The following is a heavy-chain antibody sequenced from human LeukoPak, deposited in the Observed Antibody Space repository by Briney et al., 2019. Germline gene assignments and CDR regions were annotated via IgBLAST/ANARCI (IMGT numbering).Heavy chain of an antibody. V-gene: IGHV3-33*01. CDR3: ARDRSSRLPSDFDY. Sequence: PGGSLRLSCAASGFTFSSYGMHWVRQAPGKGLEWVAVIWYDGSNKYCADSVKGRFTISRDNSKNTLYLQMNSLRAEDTAVYYCARDRSSRLPSDFDYWGQGTLVTVSS. CDR2: IWYDGSNK. CDR1: GFTFSSYG. D-gene: IGHD2-2*01. J-gene: IGHJ4*02.